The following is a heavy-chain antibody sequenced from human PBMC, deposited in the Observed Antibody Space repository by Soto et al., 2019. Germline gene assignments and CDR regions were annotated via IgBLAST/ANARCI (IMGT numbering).Heavy chain of an antibody. Sequence: QVQLVQSGAEVKKPGSSVKVSCKASGGTFSSYAISWVRQAPGQRLEWMGWINAGNGNTKYSQKFQGRVTITRDTSASTAYMELSSLRSEDTAVYYCARDRCSGGSCYFDYWGQGTLVTVSS. D-gene: IGHD2-15*01. CDR2: INAGNGNT. V-gene: IGHV1-3*01. J-gene: IGHJ4*02. CDR3: ARDRCSGGSCYFDY. CDR1: GGTFSSYA.